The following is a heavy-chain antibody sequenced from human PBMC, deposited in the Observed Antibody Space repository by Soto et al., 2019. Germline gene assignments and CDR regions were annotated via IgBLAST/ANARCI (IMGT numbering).Heavy chain of an antibody. J-gene: IGHJ4*02. D-gene: IGHD3-10*01. CDR1: GYTFTGYY. Sequence: QVQLVQSGAEVKKPGASVKVSRKASGYTFTGYYMHWVRQAPGQGLEWMGWINPNSGGTNYAQKFQGWVTMTRDTSISTAYMELSRLRSDDTAVYYCARGGYYYGSGTSGEIDYWGQGTLVTVSS. V-gene: IGHV1-2*04. CDR3: ARGGYYYGSGTSGEIDY. CDR2: INPNSGGT.